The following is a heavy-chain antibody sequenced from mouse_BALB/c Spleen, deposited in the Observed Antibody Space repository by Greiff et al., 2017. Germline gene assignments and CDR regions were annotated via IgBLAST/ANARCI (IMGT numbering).Heavy chain of an antibody. V-gene: IGHV1-69*02. CDR2: IYPSDSYT. CDR3: TRCGGYYGSSYVFYFDY. Sequence: QVQLQQPGAELVRPGASVKLSCKASGYTFTSYWINWVKQRPGQGLEWIGNIYPSDSYTNYNQKFKDKATLTVDKSSSTAYMQLSSPTSEDSAVYYCTRCGGYYGSSYVFYFDYWGQGTTLTVSS. D-gene: IGHD1-1*01. J-gene: IGHJ2*01. CDR1: GYTFTSYW.